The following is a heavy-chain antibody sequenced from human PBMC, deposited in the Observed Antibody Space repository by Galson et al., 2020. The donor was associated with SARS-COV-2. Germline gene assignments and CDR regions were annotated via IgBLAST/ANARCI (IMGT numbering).Heavy chain of an antibody. D-gene: IGHD6-13*01. CDR1: GGSISSSSYY. Sequence: SETLSLTCTVSGGSISSSSYYWGWIRQPPGKGLEWIGSIYYSGSTYYNPSLKSRVTISVDTSKNQFSLKLSSVTAADTAVYYCARIPAATFPYYYYGMDVWGQGTPVTVSS. J-gene: IGHJ6*02. V-gene: IGHV4-39*01. CDR2: IYYSGST. CDR3: ARIPAATFPYYYYGMDV.